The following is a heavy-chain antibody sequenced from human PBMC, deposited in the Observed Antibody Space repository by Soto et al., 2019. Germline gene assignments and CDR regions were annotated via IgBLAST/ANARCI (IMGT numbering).Heavy chain of an antibody. Sequence: PGGSLRLSCAASGFTFSSYGMHWVRQAPGKGLEWVAVIWYDGSNKYYAVSVKSRITINPDTSKNQFSLQLNSVTPEDTAVYYCARVGYRSNRDAFDIWGQGTMVTVSS. V-gene: IGHV3-33*01. CDR3: ARVGYRSNRDAFDI. J-gene: IGHJ3*02. CDR1: GFTFSSYG. D-gene: IGHD5-18*01. CDR2: IWYDGSNK.